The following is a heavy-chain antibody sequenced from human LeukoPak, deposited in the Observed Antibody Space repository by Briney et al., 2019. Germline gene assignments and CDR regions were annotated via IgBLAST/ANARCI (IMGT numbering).Heavy chain of an antibody. V-gene: IGHV3-74*01. CDR2: IGTDGSTT. CDR1: GFTFSSYW. Sequence: GGSLRLSCAASGFTFSSYWMDWVRQAPGKGLVWVSRIGTDGSTTGYADSVKGRLTISRDNAKNTLYLQMNSLRAEDTAVYDCVRELYGFRPGDGAWGQGTLVTVSS. D-gene: IGHD5-24*01. J-gene: IGHJ5*02. CDR3: VRELYGFRPGDGA.